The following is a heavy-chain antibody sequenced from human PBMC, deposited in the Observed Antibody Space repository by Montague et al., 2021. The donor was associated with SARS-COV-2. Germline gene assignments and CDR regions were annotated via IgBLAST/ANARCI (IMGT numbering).Heavy chain of an antibody. D-gene: IGHD3-16*01. CDR3: AREWGSYASWTQYFDH. Sequence: SETLSLTCTVSGGSISSYYWSWIRQPPGKALEWIGYIYYSGSTNYNPSLNSRVTISVDTSKNQFSLKLTSVTAADTAVYFCAREWGSYASWTQYFDHWGRGTLVTVSS. V-gene: IGHV4-59*01. J-gene: IGHJ1*01. CDR2: IYYSGST. CDR1: GGSISSYY.